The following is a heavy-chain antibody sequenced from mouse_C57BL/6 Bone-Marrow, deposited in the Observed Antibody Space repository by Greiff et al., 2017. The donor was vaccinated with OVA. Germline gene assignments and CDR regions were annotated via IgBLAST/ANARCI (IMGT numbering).Heavy chain of an antibody. CDR2: IDPENGDT. J-gene: IGHJ4*01. V-gene: IGHV14-4*01. CDR1: GFTIKDDY. D-gene: IGHD2-2*01. CDR3: TRVWLRRKGYYAMDY. Sequence: EVQLQQSGAELVRPGASVKLSCTASGFTIKDDYMHWVKQRPEQGLEWIGWIDPENGDTEYASKFQGKATITADTSSNTAYLQLSSLTSEDTAVYYCTRVWLRRKGYYAMDYWGQGTSVTVSA.